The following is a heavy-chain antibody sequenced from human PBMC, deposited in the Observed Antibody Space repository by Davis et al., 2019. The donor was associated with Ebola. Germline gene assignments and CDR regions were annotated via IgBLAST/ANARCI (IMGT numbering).Heavy chain of an antibody. CDR1: GFTFSSYG. Sequence: GESLKISCAASGFTFSSYGMHWVRQAPGKGLEWVAVISYDGSNKYYADSVKGRFTISRDNSKNTLYLQMNSLRVEDTATYYCVKRTSGSSGWDYWGQGTLVTVSS. V-gene: IGHV3-30*18. D-gene: IGHD6-6*01. CDR2: ISYDGSNK. CDR3: VKRTSGSSGWDY. J-gene: IGHJ4*02.